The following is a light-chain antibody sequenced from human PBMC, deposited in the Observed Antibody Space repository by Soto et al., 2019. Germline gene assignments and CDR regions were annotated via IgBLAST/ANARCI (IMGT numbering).Light chain of an antibody. V-gene: IGLV2-14*01. J-gene: IGLJ1*01. CDR3: SSYTTSSTLV. CDR1: SSDVGIYNY. Sequence: QSVLTQPASVSGSRGQSIAISCDGSSSDVGIYNYVSWYQQHPGKVPKLIIYEVSNRPSGVSNRFSGSKSGNTASLTISGLQAEDEADYDCSSYTTSSTLVFGTGTKLTVL. CDR2: EVS.